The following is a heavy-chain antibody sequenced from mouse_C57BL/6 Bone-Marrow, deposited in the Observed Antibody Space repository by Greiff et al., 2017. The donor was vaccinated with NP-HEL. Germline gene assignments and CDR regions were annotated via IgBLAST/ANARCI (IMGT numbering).Heavy chain of an antibody. J-gene: IGHJ4*01. CDR2: ISSGSSTI. CDR3: ARAGTDQGYYYAMGY. V-gene: IGHV5-17*01. D-gene: IGHD3-2*02. Sequence: EVKLVESGGGLVKPGGSLKLSCAASGFTFSDYGMHWVRQAPEKGLAWVAYISSGSSTIYYADTVKGRFTISRVNAKNTLFQQRTSVRSEDTARYYCARAGTDQGYYYAMGYWGQGTSVTASS. CDR1: GFTFSDYG.